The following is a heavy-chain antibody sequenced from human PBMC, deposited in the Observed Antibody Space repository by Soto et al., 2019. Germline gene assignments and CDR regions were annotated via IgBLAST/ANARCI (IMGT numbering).Heavy chain of an antibody. J-gene: IGHJ6*02. V-gene: IGHV4-59*01. Sequence: SETLSLTCTVSGGSISSYYWSWIRQPPGKGLEWIGYIYYSGSTNYNPSLKSRATISLDTSKNQFSLKLSSVTAADTAVYYCAGSIRDYYYYYYGMDVWGQGTTVTVSS. D-gene: IGHD2-21*01. CDR1: GGSISSYY. CDR2: IYYSGST. CDR3: AGSIRDYYYYYYGMDV.